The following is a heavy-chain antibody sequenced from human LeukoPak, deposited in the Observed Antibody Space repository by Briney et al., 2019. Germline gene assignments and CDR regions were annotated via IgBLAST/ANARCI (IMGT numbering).Heavy chain of an antibody. D-gene: IGHD3-22*01. V-gene: IGHV3-30-3*01. Sequence: PGRSLRLSCAASGFIFSSYAIHWVRQAPGKGLEWVAVISYDGSNKYYADSVKGRFTISRDNSKNTLFLQMNSLRVEDTAVYYCASPYYYDSSGYYYAPDYWGQGTLVTVSS. CDR3: ASPYYYDSSGYYYAPDY. CDR2: ISYDGSNK. J-gene: IGHJ4*02. CDR1: GFIFSSYA.